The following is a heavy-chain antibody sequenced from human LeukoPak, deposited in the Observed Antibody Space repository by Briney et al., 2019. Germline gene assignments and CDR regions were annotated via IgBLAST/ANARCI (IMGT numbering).Heavy chain of an antibody. J-gene: IGHJ4*02. CDR2: LSYDGSNK. CDR1: GFTFSSYA. D-gene: IGHD3-3*01. Sequence: PGRSLRLSCAASGFTFSSYAMHWVRQAPGKGLEWVAVLSYDGSNKYYADSVKGRFTISRDNSKNTLYLQMNSLRAEDTAVYYCARVGLRSTYYFDYWGQGTLVTVSS. V-gene: IGHV3-30*04. CDR3: ARVGLRSTYYFDY.